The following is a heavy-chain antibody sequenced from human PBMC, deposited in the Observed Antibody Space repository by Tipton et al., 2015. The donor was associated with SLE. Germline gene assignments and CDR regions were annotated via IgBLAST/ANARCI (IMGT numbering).Heavy chain of an antibody. CDR2: IYYRGST. D-gene: IGHD3-22*01. CDR3: ARYFYDSSGVCLFDF. V-gene: IGHV4-59*12. CDR1: GDSISSYH. J-gene: IGHJ4*02. Sequence: PGLVKPSDTLSLSCTVSGDSISSYHWSWIRQPPGKGLEWIGYIYYRGSTNYNPSLKSRVTISVDTSQNQLSLKLSSVTSADTAVYYCARYFYDSSGVCLFDFWGQGTLVTVSS.